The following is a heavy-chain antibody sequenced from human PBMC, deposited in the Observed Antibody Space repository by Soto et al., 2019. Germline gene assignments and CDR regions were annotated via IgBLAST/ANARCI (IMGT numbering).Heavy chain of an antibody. CDR3: AASWFGELSVDY. CDR1: GFTFSSYG. CDR2: ISYDGSNK. D-gene: IGHD3-10*01. Sequence: LRLSCAASGFTFSSYGMHWVRQAPGKGLEWVAVISYDGSNKYYADSVKGRFTISRDNSKNTLYLQMNSLRAEDTAVYYCAASWFGELSVDYWGQGTLVTVSS. J-gene: IGHJ4*02. V-gene: IGHV3-30*03.